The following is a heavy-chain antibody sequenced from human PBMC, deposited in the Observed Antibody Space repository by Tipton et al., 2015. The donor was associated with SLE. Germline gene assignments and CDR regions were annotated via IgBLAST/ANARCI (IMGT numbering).Heavy chain of an antibody. CDR3: ARGFYCTCVNCYAASD. Sequence: SLRLSCAASGFTLSDYYMTWIRQAPGKGLEWVSYINDFGSVTYYADSVEGRFTVSRDNAKNSVYLQMNSLRSEDTAVYYCARGFYCTCVNCYAASDWGQGTLVTVSS. CDR2: INDFGSVT. CDR1: GFTLSDYY. V-gene: IGHV3-11*01. D-gene: IGHD2-2*01. J-gene: IGHJ4*02.